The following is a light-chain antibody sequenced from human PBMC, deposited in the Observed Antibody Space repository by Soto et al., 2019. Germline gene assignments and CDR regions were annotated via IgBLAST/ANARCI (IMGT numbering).Light chain of an antibody. J-gene: IGKJ2*01. V-gene: IGKV1-5*03. CDR2: KAS. CDR3: QQYNIYPYT. CDR1: QSISTW. Sequence: DIPMTQSPSTLSASVGDRVALTCRASQSISTWLAWYQQKPGKAPKLLIYKASSLDSGVPSRFSGSGSWTDFTLTISSLQPDDLATYYCQQYNIYPYTFGQGTKLEIK.